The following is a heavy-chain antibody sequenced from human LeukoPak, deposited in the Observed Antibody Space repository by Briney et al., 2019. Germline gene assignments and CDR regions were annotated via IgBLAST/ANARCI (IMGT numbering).Heavy chain of an antibody. D-gene: IGHD3-9*01. J-gene: IGHJ3*02. CDR2: ISDRGDST. CDR3: AKGRWGLTINNFDI. Sequence: GGSLRLSCAASGFTFSSYWMSWVRQAPGKGLEWVSVISDRGDSTHYIDSVKGRFTISRDSFKNTLYLQIDSLRGEDTAVYYCAKGRWGLTINNFDIWGQGTMVTVSS. V-gene: IGHV3-23*01. CDR1: GFTFSSYW.